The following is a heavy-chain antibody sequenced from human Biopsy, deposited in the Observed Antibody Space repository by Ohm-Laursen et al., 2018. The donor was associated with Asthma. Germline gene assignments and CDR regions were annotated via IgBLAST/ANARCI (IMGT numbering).Heavy chain of an antibody. J-gene: IGHJ4*02. D-gene: IGHD3-3*01. Sequence: SLRLSCAASGFTFRRYAMHWVRQAPGKGLEWVAVGASSYDGGLKYYADSVNGRFTVSRDDSKNTLYLQRNSRRPDDTAVYCCARDVMEWYLPTFDFWGQGTLVTVSS. V-gene: IGHV3-30-3*01. CDR1: GFTFRRYA. CDR3: ARDVMEWYLPTFDF. CDR2: GASSYDGGLK.